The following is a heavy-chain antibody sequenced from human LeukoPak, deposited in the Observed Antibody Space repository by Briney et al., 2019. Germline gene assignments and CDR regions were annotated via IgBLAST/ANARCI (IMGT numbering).Heavy chain of an antibody. Sequence: PSGTLSLTCTISGDSISSTNWWSWVRQPPGKGLEWIGQIYETGSTNYNSSLKSRVTISLDKSKNQFSLKLSSVTAADTAVYYCARRNRGSSTSWTLDYWGQGILLTVSS. CDR1: GDSISSTNW. CDR2: IYETGST. CDR3: ARRNRGSSTSWTLDY. J-gene: IGHJ4*02. D-gene: IGHD2-8*01. V-gene: IGHV4-4*02.